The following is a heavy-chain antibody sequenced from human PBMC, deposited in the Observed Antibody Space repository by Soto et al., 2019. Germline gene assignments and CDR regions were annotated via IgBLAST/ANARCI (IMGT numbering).Heavy chain of an antibody. CDR2: ISNDGSNK. V-gene: IGHV3-30-3*01. CDR1: GFTFSNYA. D-gene: IGHD6-13*01. Sequence: PGGSLRLSCAASGFTFSNYALHWVRQAPGKGLDWVAVISNDGSNKYYADSVKGRFTISRDNSKNTLYLQMNSLRVEDTAVYYCARDEVRQQSALALWGQGTMVTVSS. CDR3: ARDEVRQQSALAL. J-gene: IGHJ3*01.